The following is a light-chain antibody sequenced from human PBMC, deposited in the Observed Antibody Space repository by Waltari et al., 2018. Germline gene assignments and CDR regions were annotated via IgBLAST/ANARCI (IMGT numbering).Light chain of an antibody. CDR3: ASYTSANTVL. Sequence: QSGLTQPASVSGSPGQSITISCTGTRSDICSSHFVSWYQQHPGKAPKLVIFDVSRWPSGVSHRFSGSKSGNTASLTISGLQAEDEAAYYCASYTSANTVLFGGGTKVTVL. CDR2: DVS. V-gene: IGLV2-14*03. CDR1: RSDICSSHF. J-gene: IGLJ2*01.